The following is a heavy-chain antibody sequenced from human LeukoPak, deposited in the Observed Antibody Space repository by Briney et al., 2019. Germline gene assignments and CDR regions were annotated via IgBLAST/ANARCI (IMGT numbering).Heavy chain of an antibody. CDR2: ISYDGSNK. V-gene: IGHV3-30*14. CDR3: ARDTRLYSGSGSYFLDY. Sequence: PGGSLRLSCAASGFTFSNYAMHWVRQAPGKGLEWVAVISYDGSNKYYADSVKGRFTLSRDNSKNTLYLQMNNLRAEDTAVYYCARDTRLYSGSGSYFLDYWGQGTLVTVSS. CDR1: GFTFSNYA. D-gene: IGHD3-10*01. J-gene: IGHJ4*02.